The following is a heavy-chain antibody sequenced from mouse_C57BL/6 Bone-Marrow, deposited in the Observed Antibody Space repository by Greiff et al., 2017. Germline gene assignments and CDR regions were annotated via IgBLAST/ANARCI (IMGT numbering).Heavy chain of an antibody. Sequence: DVQLQESGPGLVKPSQSLSLTCSVTGYSITSGYYWNWIRQFPGNKLEWMGYISYDGSNNYNPSLKNRISITRDTSKNQFFLKLNSVTTEDTATYYCARVLYDYDVSFAYWGQGTLVTVSA. CDR1: GYSITSGYY. J-gene: IGHJ3*01. CDR3: ARVLYDYDVSFAY. V-gene: IGHV3-6*01. D-gene: IGHD2-4*01. CDR2: ISYDGSN.